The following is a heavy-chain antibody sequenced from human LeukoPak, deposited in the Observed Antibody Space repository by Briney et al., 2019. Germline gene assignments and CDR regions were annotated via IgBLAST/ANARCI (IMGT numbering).Heavy chain of an antibody. CDR3: ARDRGTGGYYPYFDY. Sequence: SETLSLTCTVSGGSISSSSYYWSWIRQPPGKGLEWIGYIYYSGSTNYNPSLKSRVTISVDTSKNQFSLQLNSVTPEDTAVYYCARDRGTGGYYPYFDYWGQGTLVTVSS. J-gene: IGHJ4*02. CDR1: GGSISSSSYY. CDR2: IYYSGST. V-gene: IGHV4-61*01. D-gene: IGHD2-8*02.